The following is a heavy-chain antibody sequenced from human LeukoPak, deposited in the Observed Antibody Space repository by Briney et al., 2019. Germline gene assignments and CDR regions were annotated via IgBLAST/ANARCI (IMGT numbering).Heavy chain of an antibody. J-gene: IGHJ4*02. Sequence: SVKVSCKASGGTFSSYAISWVRQAPGQGLEWMGRVIPILGIANYAQKFQGRVTITADKSTSTAYMELSSLRSEDTAVYYCARPYCSGGSCYSTFNPFDYWGQGTLVTVSS. V-gene: IGHV1-69*04. CDR2: VIPILGIA. D-gene: IGHD2-15*01. CDR1: GGTFSSYA. CDR3: ARPYCSGGSCYSTFNPFDY.